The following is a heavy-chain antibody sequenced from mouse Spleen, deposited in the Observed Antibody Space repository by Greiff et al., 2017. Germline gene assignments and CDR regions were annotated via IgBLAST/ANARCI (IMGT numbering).Heavy chain of an antibody. CDR1: GFTFSSYA. CDR2: ISSGGSYT. J-gene: IGHJ1*01. D-gene: IGHD1-1*01. Sequence: DVKLVESGGGLVKPGGSLKLSCAASGFTFSSYAMSWVRQTPEKRLEWVATISSGGSYTYYPDSVKGRFTISRDNAKNTLYLQMSSLRSEDTAMYYCARGYYYGTSYWYFDVWGAGTTVTVSS. V-gene: IGHV5-9-1*01. CDR3: ARGYYYGTSYWYFDV.